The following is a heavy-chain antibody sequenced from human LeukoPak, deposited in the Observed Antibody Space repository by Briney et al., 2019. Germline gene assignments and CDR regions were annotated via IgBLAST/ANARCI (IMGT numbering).Heavy chain of an antibody. CDR3: ARSYKAHYYDSSGYMGYFDY. V-gene: IGHV4-61*02. J-gene: IGHJ4*02. CDR2: IYTSGST. Sequence: SSETLSLTCTVSGGSISSGSYYWSWIRQPAGKGLEWIGRIYTSGSTNYNPSLKSRVTISVDTSKNQFSLRLSSVTAADTAVYYCARSYKAHYYDSSGYMGYFDYWGQGTLVTVSS. CDR1: GGSISSGSYY. D-gene: IGHD3-22*01.